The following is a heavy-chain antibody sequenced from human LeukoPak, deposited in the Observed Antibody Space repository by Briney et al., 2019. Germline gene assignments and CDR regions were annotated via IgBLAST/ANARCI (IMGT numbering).Heavy chain of an antibody. CDR2: ISSSSGYI. CDR1: GFTFSSYS. Sequence: GGSLRLSCAASGFTFSSYSMNWVRQAPGKGLEWVSSISSSSGYIYYADSVKGRFTISRDNAKNSLYLQMNSLRAEDTAVYYCARDHTVTTAFDYWGQGTLVTVSS. D-gene: IGHD4-17*01. CDR3: ARDHTVTTAFDY. V-gene: IGHV3-21*01. J-gene: IGHJ4*02.